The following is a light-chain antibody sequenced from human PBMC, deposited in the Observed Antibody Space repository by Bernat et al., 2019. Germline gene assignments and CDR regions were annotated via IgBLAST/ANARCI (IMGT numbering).Light chain of an antibody. CDR3: QQYYSTPLT. CDR1: QSVLYSSNNKNY. V-gene: IGKV4-1*01. Sequence: DIVMTQSPDSLAVSLGERATINCKSSQSVLYSSNNKNYLAWYQQKPGHPPKLLIYWASTRESGVPDRFSGSGSGTDFTITISSLQAEDVAVYYCQQYYSTPLTFGGGTRWRSN. CDR2: WAS. J-gene: IGKJ4*01.